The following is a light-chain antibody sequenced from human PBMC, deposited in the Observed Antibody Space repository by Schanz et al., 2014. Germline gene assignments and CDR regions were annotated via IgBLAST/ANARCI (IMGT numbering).Light chain of an antibody. Sequence: QSALTQPRSVSGSPGQSVTISCTGTSSDVGGYNRVSWYQQPPGAAPKLIIYEVTYRPSGVPDRFSGSKSGSTASLTISGLQAEDEADYYCTTYTNTVVFGGGTKITVL. CDR1: SSDVGGYNR. CDR2: EVT. CDR3: TTYTNTVV. V-gene: IGLV2-18*02. J-gene: IGLJ2*01.